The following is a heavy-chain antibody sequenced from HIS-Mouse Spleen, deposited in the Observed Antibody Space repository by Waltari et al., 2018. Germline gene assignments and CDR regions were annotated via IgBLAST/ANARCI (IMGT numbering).Heavy chain of an antibody. Sequence: EVQLLESGGGLVQPGGSLRLSWAASGFTFVSYAVTRVRQAPGKGLEWVSAISGSGGSTYYADSVKGRFTISRDNSKNTLYLQMNSLRAEDTAVYYCAKGFIAAAGTDYWGQGTLVTVSS. V-gene: IGHV3-23*01. J-gene: IGHJ4*02. CDR2: ISGSGGST. CDR1: GFTFVSYA. CDR3: AKGFIAAAGTDY. D-gene: IGHD6-13*01.